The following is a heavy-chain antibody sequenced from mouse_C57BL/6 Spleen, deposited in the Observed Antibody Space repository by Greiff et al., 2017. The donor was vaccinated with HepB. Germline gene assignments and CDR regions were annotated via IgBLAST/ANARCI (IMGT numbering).Heavy chain of an antibody. D-gene: IGHD1-1*01. V-gene: IGHV1-18*01. CDR3: ARSDYYYGSSYGMDY. CDR2: INPNNGGT. J-gene: IGHJ4*01. CDR1: GYTFTDYN. Sequence: EVKLMESGPELVKPGASVKIPCKASGYTFTDYNMDWVKQSHGKSLEWIGDINPNNGGTIYNQKFKGKATLTVDKSSSTAYMELRSLTSDDTAVYYCARSDYYYGSSYGMDYWGQGTSVTVSS.